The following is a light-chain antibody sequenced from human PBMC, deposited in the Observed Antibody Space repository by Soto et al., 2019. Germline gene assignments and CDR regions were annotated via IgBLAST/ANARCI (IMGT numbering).Light chain of an antibody. CDR2: DAS. CDR3: QQRSNWPEYT. J-gene: IGKJ2*01. CDR1: QSVSNY. Sequence: EIVLTQSPATLCLSPGERATLSCRASQSVSNYLAWYQQKPGQAPRLLIYDASSRATGIPARFSGSGSGTDFTLIISSLEPEDFAVYYCQQRSNWPEYTFGQGTKLEIK. V-gene: IGKV3-11*01.